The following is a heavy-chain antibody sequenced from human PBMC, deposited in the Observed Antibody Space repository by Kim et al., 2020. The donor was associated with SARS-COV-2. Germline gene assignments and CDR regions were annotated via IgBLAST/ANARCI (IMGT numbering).Heavy chain of an antibody. V-gene: IGHV1-3*01. CDR3: ARAVGYSSSWTFDY. Sequence: SQKFQGRVPITRDTSASTAYMELSSLRSEDTAVYYCARAVGYSSSWTFDYWGQGTLVTVSS. D-gene: IGHD6-13*01. J-gene: IGHJ4*02.